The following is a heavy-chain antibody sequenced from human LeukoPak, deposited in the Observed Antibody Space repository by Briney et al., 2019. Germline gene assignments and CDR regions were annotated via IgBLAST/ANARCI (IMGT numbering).Heavy chain of an antibody. J-gene: IGHJ4*02. CDR1: GYTFTSYD. D-gene: IGHD3-10*01. CDR3: ARSGRMVRGPIGGY. V-gene: IGHV1-8*01. Sequence: ASVKVSCKASGYTFTSYDINWVRQATGQGLEWMGWMNPNSGNTGYAQKFQGRVTMTRNTSISTAYMELSSLRSEDTAVYYCARSGRMVRGPIGGYWGQGTLVTVSS. CDR2: MNPNSGNT.